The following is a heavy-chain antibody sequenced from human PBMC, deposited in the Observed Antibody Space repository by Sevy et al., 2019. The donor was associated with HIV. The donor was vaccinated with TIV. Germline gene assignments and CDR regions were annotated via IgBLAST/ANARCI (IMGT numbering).Heavy chain of an antibody. J-gene: IGHJ4*02. Sequence: GGSLRLSCAASGFTFSGSAMHWVRQASGKGLEWVGRIRSKDNGYATAYAASVKGRFTISRDDSKNMAYLQMNSLRTEDTAVYYCVSGSYGGGQGTLVTVSS. CDR1: GFTFSGSA. D-gene: IGHD3-16*01. CDR2: IRSKDNGYAT. V-gene: IGHV3-73*01. CDR3: VSGSYG.